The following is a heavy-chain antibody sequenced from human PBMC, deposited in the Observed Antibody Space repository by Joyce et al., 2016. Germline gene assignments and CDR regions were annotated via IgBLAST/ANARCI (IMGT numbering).Heavy chain of an antibody. CDR3: ARSSYTNGIFDY. J-gene: IGHJ4*02. Sequence: EVQLVESGGGLVKPGGSLRLSCAAFGFTFSSYSMSWVRQAPGKGLVCVSSLSSSSSYIKYSDSVKGRFTISRDNAKNSLYLQMNSLRVEDTAVYYCARSSYTNGIFDYWGQGTLVTVSS. CDR2: LSSSSSYI. CDR1: GFTFSSYS. V-gene: IGHV3-21*01. D-gene: IGHD2-8*01.